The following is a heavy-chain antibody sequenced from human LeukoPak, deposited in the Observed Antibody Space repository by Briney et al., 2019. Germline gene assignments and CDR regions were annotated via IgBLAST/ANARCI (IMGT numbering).Heavy chain of an antibody. D-gene: IGHD5/OR15-5a*01. CDR1: GFTFIRFC. J-gene: IGHJ4*03. CDR2: ISSTSTTI. V-gene: IGHV3-48*02. CDR3: DPGVYCSYS. Sequence: LPGGSLETLCAASGFTFIRFCLNWVRQAPGKGLEWVSYISSTSTTIYYADSVKGRFTISRDQAKNSLYLQMNSLRDEDTAVYYCDPGVYCSYSWGHGEPVSVSS.